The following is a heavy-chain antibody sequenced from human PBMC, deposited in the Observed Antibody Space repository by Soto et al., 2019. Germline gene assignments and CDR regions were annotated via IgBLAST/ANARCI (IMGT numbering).Heavy chain of an antibody. D-gene: IGHD3-16*02. V-gene: IGHV1-24*01. CDR3: ATDTTLITFGGVIAPGHAFDI. CDR1: GYTLTELS. Sequence: ASVKVSCKVSGYTLTELSMHWVRQAPGKGLEWMGGFDPEDGETIYAQKFQGRVTMTEDTSTDTAYMELSSLRSEDTAVYYCATDTTLITFGGVIAPGHAFDIWGQGTMVTVS. J-gene: IGHJ3*02. CDR2: FDPEDGET.